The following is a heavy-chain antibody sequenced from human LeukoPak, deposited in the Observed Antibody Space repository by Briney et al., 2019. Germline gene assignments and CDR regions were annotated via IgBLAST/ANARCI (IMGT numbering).Heavy chain of an antibody. Sequence: GGSLRLSYAASGFTFSSYSMNWVRQAPGKGLEWVSSISSSSSYIYYADSVKGRFTISRDNAKNTLYLQMNSLRAEDTAVYYCAREDYRNDFDYWGQGTLVTVSS. J-gene: IGHJ4*02. V-gene: IGHV3-21*04. CDR3: AREDYRNDFDY. D-gene: IGHD3-16*01. CDR2: ISSSSSYI. CDR1: GFTFSSYS.